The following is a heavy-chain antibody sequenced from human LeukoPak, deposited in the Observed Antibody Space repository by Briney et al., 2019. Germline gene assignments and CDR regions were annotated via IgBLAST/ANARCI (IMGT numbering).Heavy chain of an antibody. CDR3: AKGWSGYFRSPFDL. CDR2: VTGDSGTT. Sequence: GSLRLSCVASGFTFRNFAMNRVRQAPGKGLEWVSVVTGDSGTTHYADSVKGRFTISRGNSKNTVYLQMNSLRAEDTAIYYCAKGWSGYFRSPFDLWGRGTMVTVSS. J-gene: IGHJ3*01. CDR1: GFTFRNFA. D-gene: IGHD3-3*01. V-gene: IGHV3-23*01.